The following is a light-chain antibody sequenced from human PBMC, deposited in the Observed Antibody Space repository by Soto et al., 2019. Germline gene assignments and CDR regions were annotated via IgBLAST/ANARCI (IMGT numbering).Light chain of an antibody. CDR1: QSISSW. CDR3: QQYNSDSWT. V-gene: IGKV1-5*03. CDR2: KAS. J-gene: IGKJ1*01. Sequence: DIQMTQSPSTLSASIGERVTITCRASQSISSWLAWYQQKPGKAPKLLIYKASSLESGVPSRFSGSGFGTEFTLTISSLQPDDFGTYFCQQYNSDSWTFGQGTKVEIK.